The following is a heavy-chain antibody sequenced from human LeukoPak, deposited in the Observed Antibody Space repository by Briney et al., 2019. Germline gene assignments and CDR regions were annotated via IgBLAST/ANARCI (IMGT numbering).Heavy chain of an antibody. CDR2: IYYSGST. CDR1: GGSFSGYY. Sequence: SETLSLTSAVYGGSFSGYYWSWIRQHPGKGLEWIGYIYYSGSTYYNPSLKSRVTISVDTSKNQFSLKLSSVTAADTAVYYCARELGDSSSSIRFDPWGQGTLVTVSS. V-gene: IGHV4-31*11. J-gene: IGHJ5*02. D-gene: IGHD6-13*01. CDR3: ARELGDSSSSIRFDP.